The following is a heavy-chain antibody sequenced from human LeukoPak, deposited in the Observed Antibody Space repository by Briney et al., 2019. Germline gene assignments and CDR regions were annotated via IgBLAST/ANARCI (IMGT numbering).Heavy chain of an antibody. CDR2: ISGSGSDL. D-gene: IGHD3-22*01. J-gene: IGHJ6*02. V-gene: IGHV3-11*01. CDR3: ARSIGYYYTMDV. CDR1: GFSFSDYY. Sequence: GGSLRLSCVACGFSFSDYYMSWIRQAPGRGLEWISYISGSGSDLYYADSVKGRFTISRDSANNSLYLQMNSLRAEDTAVYYCARSIGYYYTMDVWGQGTTVTVSS.